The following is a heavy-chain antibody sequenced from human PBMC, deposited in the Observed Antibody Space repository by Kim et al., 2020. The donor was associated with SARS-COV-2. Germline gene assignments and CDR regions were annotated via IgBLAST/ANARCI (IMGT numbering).Heavy chain of an antibody. CDR3: ARGGYYGSGSFSDY. J-gene: IGHJ4*02. D-gene: IGHD3-10*01. V-gene: IGHV3-13*01. Sequence: GSVKGRFTISRENANTSLYLQMNSLRAGDTVVYYCARGGYYGSGSFSDYWGQGTLVTVSS.